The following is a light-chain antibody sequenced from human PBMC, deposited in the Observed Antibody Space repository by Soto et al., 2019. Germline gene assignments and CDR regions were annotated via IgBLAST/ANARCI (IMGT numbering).Light chain of an antibody. J-gene: IGLJ3*02. CDR1: SGSVSTSYY. Sequence: QTVVTQEPSFSVSPGGTVTLTCGLSSGSVSTSYYPSWYQQTPGQAPRTLIYTTNTRSSGVPDRFSGSILGNKAALTITGAQADDESDYYCVLYMRSGIRVFGGGTKLTVL. CDR3: VLYMRSGIRV. V-gene: IGLV8-61*01. CDR2: TTN.